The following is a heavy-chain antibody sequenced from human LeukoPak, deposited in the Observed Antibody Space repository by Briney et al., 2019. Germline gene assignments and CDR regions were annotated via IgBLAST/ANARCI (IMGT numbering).Heavy chain of an antibody. V-gene: IGHV6-1*01. Sequence: SQTLSLTCAISGDSVSSNSAAWNWIRQSPSRGLEWLGRTYYRSKWYNDYAVSVKSRITINPDTSKNQFSLQLNSVTPEDTAVYYCARDKQQLGYYYYYYGMDVWGQGTTVTVSS. D-gene: IGHD6-13*01. CDR1: GDSVSSNSAA. CDR3: ARDKQQLGYYYYYYGMDV. CDR2: TYYRSKWYN. J-gene: IGHJ6*02.